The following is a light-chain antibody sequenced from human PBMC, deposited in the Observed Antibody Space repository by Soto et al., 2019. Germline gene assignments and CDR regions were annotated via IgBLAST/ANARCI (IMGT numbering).Light chain of an antibody. CDR1: QRISSW. CDR2: DAS. J-gene: IGKJ1*01. V-gene: IGKV1-5*01. Sequence: DIQMTQSPSTLSASVGERVTITCRASQRISSWLAWYQQRPGKAPKLLIYDASSLQSGVPSRFSGSGSGTEFTLTISSLQPDDVATYYCQQYKSYSWTFGQGTKVDMK. CDR3: QQYKSYSWT.